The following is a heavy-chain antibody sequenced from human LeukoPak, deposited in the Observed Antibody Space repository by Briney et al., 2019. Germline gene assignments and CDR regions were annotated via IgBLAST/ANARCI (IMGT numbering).Heavy chain of an antibody. CDR1: GYTFTSYG. CDR2: ISAYNGNT. D-gene: IGHD1-26*01. V-gene: IGHV1-18*01. CDR3: ARDPRVTGSGSREPFDY. J-gene: IGHJ4*02. Sequence: ASVKVSCKASGYTFTSYGISWVRQAPGQGLEWMGWISAYNGNTNYAQKLQGRVTMTTDTSTSTAYMELRSLRSDDTAVYYCARDPRVTGSGSREPFDYWGQGTLVTVSS.